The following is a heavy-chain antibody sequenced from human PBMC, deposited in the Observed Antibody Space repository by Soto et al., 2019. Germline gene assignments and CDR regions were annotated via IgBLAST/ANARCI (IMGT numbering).Heavy chain of an antibody. CDR2: MNPNSGNT. D-gene: IGHD3-3*01. V-gene: IGHV1-8*01. Sequence: ASVKVSCKASGYTFTSYDIKSVRQATGQGLEWMGWMNPNSGNTGYAQKFQGRVTMTRNTSISTAYMELTSPRSEATAVYYSPKIHPYYDFRGGFTGSAPWGKGTLVPV. CDR1: GYTFTSYD. J-gene: IGHJ5*02. CDR3: PKIHPYYDFRGGFTGSAP.